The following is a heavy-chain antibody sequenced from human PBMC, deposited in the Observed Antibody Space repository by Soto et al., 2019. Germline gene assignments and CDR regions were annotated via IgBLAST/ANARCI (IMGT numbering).Heavy chain of an antibody. CDR2: ISSSSSYI. J-gene: IGHJ6*03. V-gene: IGHV3-21*01. CDR1: GFTFSSYS. Sequence: GGSLRLSCAASGFTFSSYSMNWIRQVPGKGLEWVSSISSSSSYIYYADSVKGRFTIFRDNAKNSLYLQMNSLRAEDTAVYYCARDPEDIVCVVAEKDYYYYMDVWGKGTTVTVSS. CDR3: ARDPEDIVCVVAEKDYYYYMDV. D-gene: IGHD2-15*01.